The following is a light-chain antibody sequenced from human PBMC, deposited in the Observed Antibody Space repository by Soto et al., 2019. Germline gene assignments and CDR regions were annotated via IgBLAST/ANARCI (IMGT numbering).Light chain of an antibody. Sequence: QSALTQPASVSGSPGQSITISCTGTSSDVGCSNYVFWFQQHPGKAPKLMISDVSNRPSGVSNRFSGSKSGNTASLTISGLQAEDEADYYCSSYTSSSTDVFGTGTKLTVL. CDR1: SSDVGCSNY. CDR2: DVS. J-gene: IGLJ1*01. V-gene: IGLV2-14*01. CDR3: SSYTSSSTDV.